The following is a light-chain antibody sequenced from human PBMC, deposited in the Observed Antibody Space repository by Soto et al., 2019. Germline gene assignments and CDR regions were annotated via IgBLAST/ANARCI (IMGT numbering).Light chain of an antibody. CDR1: QSVSSSY. CDR2: GAS. V-gene: IGKV3-20*01. Sequence: EIVLTQSPGTLSLSPGERATLSCRASQSVSSSYLAWYQQKPGQAPRLLIYGASSRATGIPDRFSGSRSGTEFTLTISRLEPEDFAVYYCQQYGSSPGTFGQGTKVEIK. J-gene: IGKJ1*01. CDR3: QQYGSSPGT.